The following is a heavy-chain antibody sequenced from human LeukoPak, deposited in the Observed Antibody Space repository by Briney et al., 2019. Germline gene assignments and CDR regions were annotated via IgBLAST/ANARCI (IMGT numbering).Heavy chain of an antibody. CDR3: ARVLDY. Sequence: GGSLGLSCAASGFTVSSNYMSWVRQAPGKGLEWVSVIYSGGSTYYADSVKGRFTISRDNSKNTLYPQMNSLRAEDTAVYYCARVLDYWGQGTLVTVSS. CDR2: IYSGGST. V-gene: IGHV3-66*01. CDR1: GFTVSSNY. J-gene: IGHJ4*02.